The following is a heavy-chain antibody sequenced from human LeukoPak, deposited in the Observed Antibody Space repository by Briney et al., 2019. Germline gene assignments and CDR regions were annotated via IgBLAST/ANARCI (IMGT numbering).Heavy chain of an antibody. CDR2: INWNGSIT. CDR3: TRDETGIDF. Sequence: GGSLRLSCTTYGFTFDDFGLSWVRQAPGKGLEWVSSINWNGSITPYADSVRGRFTISRDNDRNSLYLQLNSLKVEDTALYYCTRDETGIDFWGQGALVTVSS. D-gene: IGHD1-1*01. V-gene: IGHV3-20*04. CDR1: GFTFDDFG. J-gene: IGHJ4*02.